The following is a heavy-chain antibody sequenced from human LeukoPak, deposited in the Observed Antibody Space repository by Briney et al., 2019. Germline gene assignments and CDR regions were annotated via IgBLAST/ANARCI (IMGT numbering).Heavy chain of an antibody. CDR3: AGDYYALGSLDY. J-gene: IGHJ4*02. Sequence: GGSLRLSCAASGFTFSSYAMSWVRQAPGKGLEWVSVMYTGGNTYYADSVKGRFTISRDTSKNTLSLQMNSPRAEDTAVYYCAGDYYALGSLDYWGQGTLVTVSA. CDR2: MYTGGNT. D-gene: IGHD3-10*01. CDR1: GFTFSSYA. V-gene: IGHV3-53*01.